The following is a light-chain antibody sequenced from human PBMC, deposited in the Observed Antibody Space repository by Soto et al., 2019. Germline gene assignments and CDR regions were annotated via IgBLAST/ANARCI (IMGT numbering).Light chain of an antibody. V-gene: IGKV3-20*01. CDR2: GAS. CDR3: QQYIESPFA. J-gene: IGKJ5*01. Sequence: EIVLTQSPGTLSLSPGERATLSCRASQSITSSHLAWYQQKPGQAPRLVIYGASSRATGIPDRFSGSGSGTDFTLTISRLEPEDFAVYYCQQYIESPFAFGQGTRLETK. CDR1: QSITSSH.